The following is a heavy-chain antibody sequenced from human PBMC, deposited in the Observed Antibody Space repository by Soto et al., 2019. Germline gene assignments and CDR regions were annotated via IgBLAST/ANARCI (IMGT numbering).Heavy chain of an antibody. CDR3: VRGDSTETSASQQFDY. D-gene: IGHD4-17*01. Sequence: GASVKVSCKAPGGGNVSDYRTTWVRRAPGQGLEWMGGIIPKLGSANYTQKFQGRVTITADESTNSVYMELRSLRSDDTAVYYCVRGDSTETSASQQFDYWGAGTLVTVSS. J-gene: IGHJ4*02. CDR2: IIPKLGSA. V-gene: IGHV1-69*13. CDR1: GGGNVSDYR.